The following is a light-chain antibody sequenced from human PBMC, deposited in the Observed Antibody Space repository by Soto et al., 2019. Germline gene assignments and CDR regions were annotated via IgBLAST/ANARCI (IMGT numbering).Light chain of an antibody. CDR2: EGT. Sequence: ALTQPASVSGSPGQSITISCTGTSGDVGRYNLVSWYQHYPGKAPQLMIYEGTKRPSGLSNRFSGSKSGNTASLTISGLRAEGEADYYCCSYAGSSTYVFGTGTKVTVL. J-gene: IGLJ1*01. V-gene: IGLV2-23*01. CDR1: SGDVGRYNL. CDR3: CSYAGSSTYV.